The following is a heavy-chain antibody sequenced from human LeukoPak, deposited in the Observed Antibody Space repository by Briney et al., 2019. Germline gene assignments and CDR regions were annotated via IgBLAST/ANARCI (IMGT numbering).Heavy chain of an antibody. J-gene: IGHJ4*02. CDR3: ARAPTYYYDSSGYYYDY. D-gene: IGHD3-22*01. CDR2: IWYDGSNK. V-gene: IGHV3-33*01. Sequence: PGRSLRLSRAASGFTFNNYGMHWVRQAPGKGLDWVAVIWYDGSNKYYADSVKGRFTISRDNSKNTQYLQMNSLRAEDTAVYYCARAPTYYYDSSGYYYDYWGQGTLVTVSS. CDR1: GFTFNNYG.